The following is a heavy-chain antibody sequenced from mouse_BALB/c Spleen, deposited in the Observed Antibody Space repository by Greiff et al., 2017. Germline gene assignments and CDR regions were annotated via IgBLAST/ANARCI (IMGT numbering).Heavy chain of an antibody. CDR1: GFTFTDYY. V-gene: IGHV7-3*02. CDR2: IRNKANGYTT. D-gene: IGHD2-2*01. Sequence: EVQLVESGGGLVQPGGSLRLSCATSGFTFTDYYMSWVRQPPGKALEWLGFIRNKANGYTTEYSASVKGRFTISRDNSQSILYLQMNTLRAEDSATYYCARDRWLRDWGQGTLVTVSA. CDR3: ARDRWLRD. J-gene: IGHJ3*01.